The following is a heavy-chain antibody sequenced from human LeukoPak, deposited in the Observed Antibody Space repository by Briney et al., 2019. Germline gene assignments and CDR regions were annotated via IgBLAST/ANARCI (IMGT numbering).Heavy chain of an antibody. Sequence: SETLSLTCTVSGGSISGHYWSWIRRPPGKGLEWIGYVDDSGNTNYSPSLKSQVTISVDKPKNQFSLRLSFVTAADTATYHCARDLVGASYFDYWGQGTLVTVSS. CDR3: ARDLVGASYFDY. CDR2: VDDSGNT. D-gene: IGHD1-26*01. V-gene: IGHV4-59*11. J-gene: IGHJ4*02. CDR1: GGSISGHY.